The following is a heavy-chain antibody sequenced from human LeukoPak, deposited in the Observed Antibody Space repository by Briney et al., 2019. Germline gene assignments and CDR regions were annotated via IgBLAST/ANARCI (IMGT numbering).Heavy chain of an antibody. Sequence: SGGSLRLSCAASGFTFSDHYMDWVRQAPGKGLERVGRTRNKANSYTTEYAASVKGRFTISRDDSKNSLYLQMNSLKTEDTAVYYCARDRDYGGNRGAFDIWGQGTMVTVSS. J-gene: IGHJ3*02. CDR3: ARDRDYGGNRGAFDI. CDR2: TRNKANSYTT. CDR1: GFTFSDHY. V-gene: IGHV3-72*01. D-gene: IGHD4-23*01.